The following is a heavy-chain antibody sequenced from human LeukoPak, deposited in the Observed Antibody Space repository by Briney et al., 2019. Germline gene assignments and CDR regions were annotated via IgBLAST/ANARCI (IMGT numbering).Heavy chain of an antibody. Sequence: GRSLRLSCAASGFTFSSYAMHWVRQAPGKGLEWVAVISYDGSNKYYADSVKGRFTISRDNSKNTLYLQMNSLRAEDTAVYYCASLRYCSSTSCFARGYMDVWGKGTTVTVSS. CDR1: GFTFSSYA. J-gene: IGHJ6*03. V-gene: IGHV3-30-3*01. CDR3: ASLRYCSSTSCFARGYMDV. D-gene: IGHD2-2*01. CDR2: ISYDGSNK.